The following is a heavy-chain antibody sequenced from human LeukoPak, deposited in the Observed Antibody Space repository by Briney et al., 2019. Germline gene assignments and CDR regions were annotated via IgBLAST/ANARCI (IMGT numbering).Heavy chain of an antibody. CDR2: ISSGVISSGGDPI. CDR1: GYTFTDYA. CDR3: ERWLGGSFFDS. V-gene: IGHV3-48*01. Sequence: PGGSLRLSCAASGYTFTDYAMNWVRQPPGKGLEWISYISSGVISSGGDPIHYADSVRGRFTISRDNAKNSLYLQMDSLCFTDTAVYFCERWLGGSFFDSWGQGTLVTVSS. J-gene: IGHJ4*02. D-gene: IGHD2-15*01.